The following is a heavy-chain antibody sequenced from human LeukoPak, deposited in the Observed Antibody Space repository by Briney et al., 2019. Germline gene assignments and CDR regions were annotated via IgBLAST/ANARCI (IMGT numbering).Heavy chain of an antibody. Sequence: SETLSLTCAESGGSIFTANWWSWVRQPPGKGLEWIGEVHLSGTSNYNPSLKRRVSRSIDKSKNQLSLKLTSVTAADTAMSYGVWSEGTLVTVSS. CDR2: VHLSGTS. D-gene: IGHD3-10*01. J-gene: IGHJ4*02. CDR3: V. V-gene: IGHV4-4*02. CDR1: GGSIFTANW.